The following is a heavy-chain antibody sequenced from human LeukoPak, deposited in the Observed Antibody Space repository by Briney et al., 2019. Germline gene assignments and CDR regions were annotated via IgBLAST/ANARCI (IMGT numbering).Heavy chain of an antibody. D-gene: IGHD2-8*01. J-gene: IGHJ4*02. CDR2: IKSDGSET. CDR3: ARDVWGRLDY. CDR1: GFTFSNYW. V-gene: IGHV3-7*01. Sequence: PGGSLRLSCAASGFTFSNYWMGWVRQAPGKGLEYVANIKSDGSETYYVDPVQGRFTISRDNARNSLYLQVNSLRAEDTAVYYCARDVWGRLDYWGQGTLVPVSS.